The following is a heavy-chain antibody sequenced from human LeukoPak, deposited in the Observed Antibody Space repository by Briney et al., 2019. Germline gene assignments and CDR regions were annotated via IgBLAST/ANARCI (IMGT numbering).Heavy chain of an antibody. V-gene: IGHV3-7*01. J-gene: IGHJ4*02. CDR2: INPDGSEK. CDR1: GFSLSSNW. CDR3: AREGLLWFGELLPSYYFDY. Sequence: GGSLRLSCTASGFSLSSNWMTWVRQAPGKGLEWVGSINPDGSEKFYVDSVRGRFTISRDNAKNSLYLQMNSLRAEDTAVYYCAREGLLWFGELLPSYYFDYWGQGTLVTVSS. D-gene: IGHD3-10*01.